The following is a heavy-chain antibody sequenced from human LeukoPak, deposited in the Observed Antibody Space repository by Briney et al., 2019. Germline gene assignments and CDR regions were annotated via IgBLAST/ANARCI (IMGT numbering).Heavy chain of an antibody. D-gene: IGHD6-19*01. CDR3: AREAVCSSGWYFYNGLDI. V-gene: IGHV3-21*01. Sequence: GGSLRLSCAASGFTFNSYSMNWVRQAPGKGLEWVSSISDSSSYIYYADSVKGRFTFSRDNAKNSLYLQMNSLRAEDTGVYYCAREAVCSSGWYFYNGLDIWGQGTTVTVSS. CDR2: ISDSSSYI. J-gene: IGHJ6*02. CDR1: GFTFNSYS.